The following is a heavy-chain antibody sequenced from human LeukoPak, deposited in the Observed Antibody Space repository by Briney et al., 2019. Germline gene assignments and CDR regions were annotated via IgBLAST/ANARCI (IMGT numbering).Heavy chain of an antibody. V-gene: IGHV3-48*04. CDR1: GFTFSSYS. D-gene: IGHD1-26*01. CDR2: ISSSSSTI. J-gene: IGHJ4*02. Sequence: GGSLRLSCAASGFTFSSYSMNWVRQAPGKGLEWVSYISSSSSTIYYADSVKGRFTISRDNAKNSLYLQMNSLRAEDTAVYYCARDVVGATSDYWGQGTLVTVSS. CDR3: ARDVVGATSDY.